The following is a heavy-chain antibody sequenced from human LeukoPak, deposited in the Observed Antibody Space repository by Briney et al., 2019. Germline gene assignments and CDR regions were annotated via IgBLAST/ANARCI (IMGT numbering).Heavy chain of an antibody. Sequence: ASVKVSCKASGYTFTGYYMHWVRQAPGQGLEWMGWINPNSGGTNYAQKFQGRVTMTRDTPISTAYMELSRLRSDDTAVYYCATGPGTSIVATSLIDYWGQGTLVTVSS. CDR1: GYTFTGYY. J-gene: IGHJ4*02. CDR2: INPNSGGT. D-gene: IGHD5-12*01. V-gene: IGHV1-2*02. CDR3: ATGPGTSIVATSLIDY.